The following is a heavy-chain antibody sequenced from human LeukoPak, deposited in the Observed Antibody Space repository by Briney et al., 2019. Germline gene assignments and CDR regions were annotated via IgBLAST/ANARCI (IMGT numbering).Heavy chain of an antibody. J-gene: IGHJ4*02. Sequence: GGSLRLSCAASGFTFSSYSMNWVRQAPGKGLEWVSSISSSSSYIYYADSVKGRFTISRDNAKNSLYLQMNSLRAEDTAVYYCAGSGSYQITGLGYWGQGTLVTVSS. CDR3: AGSGSYQITGLGY. D-gene: IGHD3-10*01. V-gene: IGHV3-21*01. CDR1: GFTFSSYS. CDR2: ISSSSSYI.